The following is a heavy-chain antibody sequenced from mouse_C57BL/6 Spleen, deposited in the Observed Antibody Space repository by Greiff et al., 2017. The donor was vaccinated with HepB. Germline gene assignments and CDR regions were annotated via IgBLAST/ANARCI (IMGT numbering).Heavy chain of an antibody. J-gene: IGHJ3*01. CDR3: ARSDYYGSSPWFAY. D-gene: IGHD1-1*01. Sequence: DVKLQESGPELVKPGASVKMSCKASGYTFTDYNMHWVKQSHGKSLEWIGYINPNNGGTSYNQKFKGKATLTVNKSSSTAYMELRSLTSEDSAVYYCARSDYYGSSPWFAYWGQGTLVTVSA. CDR1: GYTFTDYN. V-gene: IGHV1-22*01. CDR2: INPNNGGT.